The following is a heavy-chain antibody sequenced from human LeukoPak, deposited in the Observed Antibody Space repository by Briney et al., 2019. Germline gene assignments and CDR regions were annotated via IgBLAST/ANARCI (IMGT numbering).Heavy chain of an antibody. V-gene: IGHV4-59*01. Sequence: PSETLSLTCTVSGGSISSYYWNWIRQPPGKGLEWIGYIYCGGSTNYNPSLKSRVTISVDTSKNHFSLKLSSVTAADTAVYYCAKGGGVGDFDWKNQIFDYWGQGALVTVSS. CDR3: AKGGGVGDFDWKNQIFDY. CDR1: GGSISSYY. D-gene: IGHD3-9*01. CDR2: IYCGGST. J-gene: IGHJ4*02.